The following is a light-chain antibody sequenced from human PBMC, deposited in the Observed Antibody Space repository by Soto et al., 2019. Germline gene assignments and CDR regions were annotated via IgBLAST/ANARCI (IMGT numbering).Light chain of an antibody. CDR2: KAS. J-gene: IGKJ5*01. CDR1: QSVSSW. Sequence: DIPMTQSPPTLSASVGDRVIITCRASQSVSSWLAWYQHKPGKAPKLLIYKASSLESGVPSRFSGSGSGTEFTLTINSLQPDDFATYYCQQHRSYPVTFGQGTRLEIK. V-gene: IGKV1-5*03. CDR3: QQHRSYPVT.